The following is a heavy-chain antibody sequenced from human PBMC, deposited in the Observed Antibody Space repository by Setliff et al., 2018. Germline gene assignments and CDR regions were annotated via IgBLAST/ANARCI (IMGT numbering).Heavy chain of an antibody. V-gene: IGHV3-7*04. Sequence: PGGSLRLSCAASGFTFSRYWRSWVRQTPQKGLEWVASIKQGVSEKYYVDSLEERFTISRDNAKNSLYLQMVSLRCEDTAVYYCARGRFYSDNPWVPPNSFDVWGQGTMVTVSS. CDR1: GFTFSRYW. D-gene: IGHD3-22*01. CDR3: ARGRFYSDNPWVPPNSFDV. J-gene: IGHJ3*01. CDR2: IKQGVSEK.